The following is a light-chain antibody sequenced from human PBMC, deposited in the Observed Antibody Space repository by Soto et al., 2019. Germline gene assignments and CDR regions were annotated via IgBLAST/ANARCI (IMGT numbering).Light chain of an antibody. CDR2: DAS. CDR1: QSVSSN. V-gene: IGKV3-11*01. Sequence: DIVLTQSPATLSLSPGERATLSCRASQSVSSNFAWYQQKPGQAPRLLIYDASNRATDIPARFSGSGSGTDFTLTISTLEPEDFAVYYCQQRSAWPPVTFGQGTRLEIK. CDR3: QQRSAWPPVT. J-gene: IGKJ5*01.